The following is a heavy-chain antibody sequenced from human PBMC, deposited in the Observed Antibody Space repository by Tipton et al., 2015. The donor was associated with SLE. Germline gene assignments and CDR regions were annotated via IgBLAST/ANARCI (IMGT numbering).Heavy chain of an antibody. CDR2: IYYSGST. CDR1: GGSMSSYY. J-gene: IGHJ6*02. D-gene: IGHD4-17*01. V-gene: IGHV4-59*01. Sequence: TLSLTCTVSGGSMSSYYWSWIRQSPGKGLEWIGYIYYSGSTNYNPSLKSRVTISVDTSKNQFSLKLTSVAAADTAVYYCARDRGLGYGDFYYYYGMDVWGQGTTVTDSS. CDR3: ARDRGLGYGDFYYYYGMDV.